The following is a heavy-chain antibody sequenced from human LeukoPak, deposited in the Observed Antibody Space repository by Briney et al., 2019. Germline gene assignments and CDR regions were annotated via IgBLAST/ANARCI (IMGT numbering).Heavy chain of an antibody. CDR1: GGSVSSGSYY. Sequence: SETLSLTCTVSGGSVSSGSYYWSWIRQPPGKGLEWIGYIYYSGSTNYNPSLKSRVTISVDTSKNQFSLKLSSVTAADTAVYHCARVTSPDAFDIWGQGTMVTVSS. CDR2: IYYSGST. CDR3: ARVTSPDAFDI. V-gene: IGHV4-61*01. J-gene: IGHJ3*02.